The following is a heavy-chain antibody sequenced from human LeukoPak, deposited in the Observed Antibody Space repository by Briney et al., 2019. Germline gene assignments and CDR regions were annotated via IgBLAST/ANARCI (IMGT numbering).Heavy chain of an antibody. V-gene: IGHV1-18*01. CDR3: ARDSSAAAGDY. CDR2: LSAYNGNT. Sequence: WMGWLSAYNGNTNYAQKLQGRVTMTTDPSTSTAYMELRSLRSDDTAVYYCARDSSAAAGDYWGQGTLVTVSS. J-gene: IGHJ4*02. D-gene: IGHD6-13*01.